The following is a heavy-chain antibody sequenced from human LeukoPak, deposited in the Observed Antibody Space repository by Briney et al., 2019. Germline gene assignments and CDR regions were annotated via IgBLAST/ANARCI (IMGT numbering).Heavy chain of an antibody. Sequence: SETLSLTCTVFGGSISSGSYYWSWIRQPAGKGLEWIGRIYTSGSTNYNPSLKSRVTISVDTSKNQFSLKLSSVTAADTAVYYCARGYYDFWSGYLTRFDPWGQGTLVTVSS. CDR3: ARGYYDFWSGYLTRFDP. J-gene: IGHJ5*02. D-gene: IGHD3-3*01. CDR1: GGSISSGSYY. V-gene: IGHV4-61*02. CDR2: IYTSGST.